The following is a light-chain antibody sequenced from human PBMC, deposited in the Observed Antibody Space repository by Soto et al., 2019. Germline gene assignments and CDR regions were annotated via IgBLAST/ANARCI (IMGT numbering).Light chain of an antibody. J-gene: IGKJ2*01. CDR1: QSVSSSY. V-gene: IGKV3-20*01. CDR2: GAS. Sequence: EIVLTQSPGTLSLSPGERATLSCRASQSVSSSYLAWCQQKPGQAPRLLIYGASSRATGIPDRFSGSGSGTDFTLTISRLEPEDFAVYYCQQYGSSPAYTFGQGTKVDIK. CDR3: QQYGSSPAYT.